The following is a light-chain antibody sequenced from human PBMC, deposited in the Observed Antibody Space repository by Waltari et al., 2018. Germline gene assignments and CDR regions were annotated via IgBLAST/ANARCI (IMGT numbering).Light chain of an antibody. V-gene: IGLV3-21*02. CDR2: DDR. CDR1: NIGSKR. CDR3: QVWESSRGV. Sequence: SYVLTQSPSVSVAPGPTAKIPCWGRNIGSKRVHWYQHKSGQAPVLGAYDDRGRPSGIPQRFSGSNSENTATLTISRVEAGDDADYYCQVWESSRGVFGGGTNLTVL. J-gene: IGLJ3*02.